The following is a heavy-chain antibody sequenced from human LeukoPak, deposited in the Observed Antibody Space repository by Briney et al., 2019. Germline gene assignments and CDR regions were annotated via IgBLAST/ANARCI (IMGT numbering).Heavy chain of an antibody. CDR3: ARLDGSGGD. J-gene: IGHJ4*02. D-gene: IGHD6-19*01. CDR1: GGSFSGYY. CDR2: IYYSGST. Sequence: SETLSLTCAVYGGSFSGYYWSWIRQPPGKGLEWIGYIYYSGSTNYNPSLKSRVTISVDTSKNQFSLKLSSVTAADTAVYYCARLDGSGGDWGQGTLVTVSS. V-gene: IGHV4-59*08.